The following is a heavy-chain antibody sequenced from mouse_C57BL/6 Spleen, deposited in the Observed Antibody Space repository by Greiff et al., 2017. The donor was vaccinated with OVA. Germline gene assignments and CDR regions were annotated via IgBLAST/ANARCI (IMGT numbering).Heavy chain of an antibody. D-gene: IGHD1-1*01. Sequence: QVQLQQPGAELVKPGASVKMSCKASGYTFTSYWITWVKQRPGQGLEWIGDIYPGSGSTNYNEKFKSKATLTVDTSSSTAYMQLSSLTSEDSAVYYCARKEYYGSSRYYFDYWGKGTTVTVSS. J-gene: IGHJ2*01. V-gene: IGHV1-55*01. CDR1: GYTFTSYW. CDR3: ARKEYYGSSRYYFDY. CDR2: IYPGSGST.